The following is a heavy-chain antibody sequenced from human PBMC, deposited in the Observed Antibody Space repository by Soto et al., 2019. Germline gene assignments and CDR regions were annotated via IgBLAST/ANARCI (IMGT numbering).Heavy chain of an antibody. CDR3: ARGVLRFLEGPWFDP. Sequence: SQTLSLTCAISGDSVSSNSAAWNWIRQSPSRGLEWLGRTYYRSKWYNDYAVSVKSRITINPDTSKNQFSLQLNSVTPADTAVYYCARGVLRFLEGPWFDPWGQGTLVTVSS. D-gene: IGHD3-3*01. CDR2: TYYRSKWYN. J-gene: IGHJ5*02. V-gene: IGHV6-1*01. CDR1: GDSVSSNSAA.